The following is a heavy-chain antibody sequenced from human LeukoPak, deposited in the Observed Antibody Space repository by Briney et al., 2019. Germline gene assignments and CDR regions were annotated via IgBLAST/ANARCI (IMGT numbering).Heavy chain of an antibody. Sequence: PSETLSLTCTVSGGSISNYYWSWIRQPPGKGLEWIGYIYHSGHTNYNPSLKSRVTISVDTSKNQFSLKLSSVTAADTAVYYCARMAVRGGTYFDYWGQGTLVTVSS. D-gene: IGHD3-10*01. CDR1: GGSISNYY. V-gene: IGHV4-59*12. CDR2: IYHSGHT. J-gene: IGHJ4*02. CDR3: ARMAVRGGTYFDY.